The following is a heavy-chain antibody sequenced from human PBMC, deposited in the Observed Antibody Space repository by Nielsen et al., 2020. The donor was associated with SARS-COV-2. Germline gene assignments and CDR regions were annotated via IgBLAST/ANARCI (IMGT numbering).Heavy chain of an antibody. CDR2: IIPIFGTA. CDR3: ARDDSGDDILTGPRSDY. J-gene: IGHJ4*02. D-gene: IGHD3-9*01. V-gene: IGHV1-69*13. CDR1: GYTFTSYG. Sequence: SVKVSCKASGYTFTSYGISWVRQAPGQGLEWIGGIIPIFGTANYAQKFQGRVTITADESTSTAYMELSSLRSEDTAVYYCARDDSGDDILTGPRSDYWGQGTLVTVSS.